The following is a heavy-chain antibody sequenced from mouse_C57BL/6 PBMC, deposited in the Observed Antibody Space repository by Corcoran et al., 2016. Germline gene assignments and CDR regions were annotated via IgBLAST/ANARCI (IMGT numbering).Heavy chain of an antibody. D-gene: IGHD4-1*01. CDR1: GYTFTDYY. CDR2: INPNNGGT. Sequence: EVQLQQSGPELVKPGASVKISCKASGYTFTDYYMNWVKQSHGKSLEWIGDINPNNGGTSYNQKFKGKATLTVDKSSSPAYMELRSLTSEDSAVYYCARYWDYWGQGTTLTGSS. CDR3: ARYWDY. J-gene: IGHJ2*01. V-gene: IGHV1-26*01.